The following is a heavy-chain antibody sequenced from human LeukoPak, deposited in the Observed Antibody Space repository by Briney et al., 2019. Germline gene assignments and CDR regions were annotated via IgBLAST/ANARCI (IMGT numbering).Heavy chain of an antibody. CDR3: ARGLPPRYYGSGRRSYGMDV. CDR2: INHSGST. V-gene: IGHV4-34*01. J-gene: IGHJ6*02. Sequence: PSETLSLTCAVYGGSFSGYYWSWIRQPPGKGLEWIGEINHSGSTNYNPSLKSRVTISVDTSKNQFSLKLSSVTDADTAVYYCARGLPPRYYGSGRRSYGMDVWGQGTTVTVSS. D-gene: IGHD3-10*01. CDR1: GGSFSGYY.